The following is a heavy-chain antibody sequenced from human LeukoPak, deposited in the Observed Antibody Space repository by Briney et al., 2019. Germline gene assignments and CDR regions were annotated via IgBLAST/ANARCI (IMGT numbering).Heavy chain of an antibody. CDR3: AAYRSGTHYNSYYFDD. CDR2: IHCSGNT. J-gene: IGHJ4*02. D-gene: IGHD3-10*01. Sequence: SETLSLTCSISGDSTRRNYWSWIRQPPGKGLEWIGYIHCSGNTNYNPSLKSRVSISVDTSKNQFSLKLTSVTAADTAVYYCAAYRSGTHYNSYYFDDWGQGTLVTVSS. CDR1: GDSTRRNY. V-gene: IGHV4-59*08.